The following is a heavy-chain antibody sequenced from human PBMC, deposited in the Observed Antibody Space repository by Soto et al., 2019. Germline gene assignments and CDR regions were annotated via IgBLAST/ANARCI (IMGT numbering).Heavy chain of an antibody. Sequence: ESGGGVVQPGRSLRLSCAASGFNFATYGMNWVRQAPGKGLEWVAVIWYDGSDRYHADSVKGRFTISRDNSKNTLYLQMNSLRVEDTAIYYCVRGANDDDDYYFDYWGQGTLVTVSS. D-gene: IGHD4-17*01. CDR3: VRGANDDDDYYFDY. CDR2: IWYDGSDR. V-gene: IGHV3-33*01. CDR1: GFNFATYG. J-gene: IGHJ4*02.